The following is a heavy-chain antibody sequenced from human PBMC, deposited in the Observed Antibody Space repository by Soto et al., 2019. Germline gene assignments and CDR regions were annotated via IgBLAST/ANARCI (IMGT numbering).Heavy chain of an antibody. CDR2: ISSTGALI. Sequence: GKGLEWVSSISSTGALIYYADSVKGRFTISRDNSDNSLYLQMNSLRAEDQAVYYCGKRHDSSCWYDFDFWGQGTLVTVSS. V-gene: IGHV3-21*01. D-gene: IGHD6-19*01. J-gene: IGHJ4*02. CDR3: GKRHDSSCWYDFDF.